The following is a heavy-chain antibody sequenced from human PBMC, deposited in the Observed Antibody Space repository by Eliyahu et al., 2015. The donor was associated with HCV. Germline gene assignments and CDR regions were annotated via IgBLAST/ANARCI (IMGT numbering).Heavy chain of an antibody. V-gene: IGHV4-34*01. CDR1: GGSFSGYY. Sequence: QVQLQQWGAGLLKPSETLSLTCAVYGGSFSGYYWSWIRQPPGKGLEWIGEINHSGRTQLQPSLKSRVTISVDTSKNQFSLKLSSVTAADTAVYYCARGSLAVGWPVAPKVEFWFDPWGQGTLVTVSS. CDR2: INHSGRT. CDR3: ARGSLAVGWPVAPKVEFWFDP. D-gene: IGHD6-19*01. J-gene: IGHJ5*02.